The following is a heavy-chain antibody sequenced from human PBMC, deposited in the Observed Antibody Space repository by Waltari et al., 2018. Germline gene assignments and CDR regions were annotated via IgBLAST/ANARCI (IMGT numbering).Heavy chain of an antibody. D-gene: IGHD1-7*01. CDR3: ARTFFRNYPYFDF. CDR2: INPTGDSA. V-gene: IGHV1-46*01. CDR1: GYTFTNYY. J-gene: IGHJ4*02. Sequence: QVQLVQSGAEVKKPGASVKVSCKTSGYTFTNYYLHWVRQAPGQGLEWMGVINPTGDSANYAQKFQGTVTMAWDTSTTTVYMQLSSLRSEDTAVYYCARTFFRNYPYFDFWGQGTLVTVSS.